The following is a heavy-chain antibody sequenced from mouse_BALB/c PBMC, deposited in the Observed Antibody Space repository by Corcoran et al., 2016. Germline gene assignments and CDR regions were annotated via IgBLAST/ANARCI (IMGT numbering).Heavy chain of an antibody. Sequence: LVKTGASVKISCKASGYSFTGYYMHWVKQSHGKSLEWSGYISCYNGATSYNQKFKGKATFTVDTSSSTAYMQFNSLTSEDSAVYYCARRDYDYWYFDVWGAGTTVTVSS. J-gene: IGHJ1*01. CDR2: ISCYNGAT. D-gene: IGHD2-4*01. CDR3: ARRDYDYWYFDV. V-gene: IGHV1S34*01. CDR1: GYSFTGYY.